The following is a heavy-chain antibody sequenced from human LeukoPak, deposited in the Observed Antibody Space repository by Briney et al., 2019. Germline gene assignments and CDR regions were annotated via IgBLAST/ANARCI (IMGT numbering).Heavy chain of an antibody. CDR2: ISGSGGST. Sequence: PGGSLRLSCAASGFTFSSYAMSWVRQAPGKGLEWVSAISGSGGSTYYADSVKGRFTISRDNSKNTLYLQTNSLRAEDTAVYYCAKSRGYSYGRTSGYFDYWGQGTLVTVSS. V-gene: IGHV3-23*01. D-gene: IGHD5-18*01. CDR3: AKSRGYSYGRTSGYFDY. J-gene: IGHJ4*02. CDR1: GFTFSSYA.